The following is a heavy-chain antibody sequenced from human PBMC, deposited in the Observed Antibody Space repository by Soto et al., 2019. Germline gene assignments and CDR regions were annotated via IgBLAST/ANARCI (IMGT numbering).Heavy chain of an antibody. V-gene: IGHV4-39*01. D-gene: IGHD3-22*01. CDR1: GGSISSSSYY. CDR3: ARPLTYYYDSSGYYY. J-gene: IGHJ4*02. CDR2: IYYSGST. Sequence: SETLSLTCTVSGGSISSSSYYWGWIRKPPGKGLEWIGSIYYSGSTYYNPSLKSRVTISVDTSKNQFSLKLSSVTAADTAVYYCARPLTYYYDSSGYYYWGQGTLVTVSS.